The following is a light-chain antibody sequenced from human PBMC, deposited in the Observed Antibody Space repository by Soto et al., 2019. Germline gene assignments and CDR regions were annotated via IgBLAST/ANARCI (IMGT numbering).Light chain of an antibody. CDR2: DVS. Sequence: QSALTQPASVSGSPGQSITISCTGTSSDVGGYNYVSWYQQHPGKAPKLMIYDVSNRPSGVSNRFSGSKSGNTASLTLSGPQAEAEAYFYRSTPKVFGGRNKLTLL. V-gene: IGLV2-14*01. CDR1: SSDVGGYNY. CDR3: STPKV. J-gene: IGLJ2*01.